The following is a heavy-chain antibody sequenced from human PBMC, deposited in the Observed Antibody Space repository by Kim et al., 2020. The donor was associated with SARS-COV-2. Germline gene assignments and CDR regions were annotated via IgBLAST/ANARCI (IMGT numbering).Heavy chain of an antibody. CDR2: ISNSGDRT. CDR3: ANNWNLDY. J-gene: IGHJ4*02. D-gene: IGHD1-20*01. Sequence: GGSLRLSCAASGFTFSSYAMSWVRQAPAKGLEWVSVISNSGDRTYYADSVKGRFTISRDNSKNTVYLQMNSLRAEDTAVYYCANNWNLDYWGQGTLVTVSS. V-gene: IGHV3-23*01. CDR1: GFTFSSYA.